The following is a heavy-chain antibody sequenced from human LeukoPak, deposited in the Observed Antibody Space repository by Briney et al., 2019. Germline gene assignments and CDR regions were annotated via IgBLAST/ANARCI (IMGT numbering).Heavy chain of an antibody. J-gene: IGHJ5*02. D-gene: IGHD6-13*01. CDR2: IRYDGSNK. CDR1: GFTFSIYG. CDR3: ARESQQVKFDP. Sequence: GGSLRLSCAASGFTFSIYGMHCVSEAPGRGLEWGAVIRYDGSNKYYADSVKGRFTISGDNSKNTLYLQMNSLRAEHTAVYYCARESQQVKFDPWGQGTLVTVSS. V-gene: IGHV3-33*01.